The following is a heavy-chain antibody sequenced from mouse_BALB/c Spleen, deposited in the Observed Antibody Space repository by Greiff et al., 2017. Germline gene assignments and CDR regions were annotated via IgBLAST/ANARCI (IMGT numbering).Heavy chain of an antibody. D-gene: IGHD1-2*01. V-gene: IGHV5-12-1*01. CDR2: ISSGGGST. Sequence: EVQLVESGGGLVKPGGSLKLSCAASGFAFSSYDMSWVRQTPEKRLEWVAYISSGGGSTYYPDTVKGRFTISRDNAKNTLYLQMSSLKSEDTAMYYCARQDYGYVRYFDYWGQGTTLTVSS. CDR1: GFAFSSYD. CDR3: ARQDYGYVRYFDY. J-gene: IGHJ2*01.